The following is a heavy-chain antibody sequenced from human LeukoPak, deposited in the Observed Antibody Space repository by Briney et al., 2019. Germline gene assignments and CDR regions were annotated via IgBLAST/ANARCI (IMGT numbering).Heavy chain of an antibody. V-gene: IGHV1-18*01. Sequence: ASVKVSCKASGYTFTSYGISWVRQAPGQGLESMGWISAYNGNTNYTQKLQGRVTMTTDTSTSTAYMELRSLRSDDTAVYYCARDGMVRGVRYYYYGMDVWGQGTTVTVSS. CDR1: GYTFTSYG. J-gene: IGHJ6*02. CDR2: ISAYNGNT. CDR3: ARDGMVRGVRYYYYGMDV. D-gene: IGHD3-10*01.